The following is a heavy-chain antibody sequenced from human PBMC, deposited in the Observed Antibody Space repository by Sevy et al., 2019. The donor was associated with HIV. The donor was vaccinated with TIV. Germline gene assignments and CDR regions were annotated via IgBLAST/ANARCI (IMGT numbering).Heavy chain of an antibody. CDR3: ARDLPPSATIVPHFDY. V-gene: IGHV3-48*03. D-gene: IGHD1-26*01. J-gene: IGHJ4*02. Sequence: GGSLRLSCAASGFAFSSYDMHWVRQAPGKGLEWVLYITSSGPTINYADSVKGRFTISRDNAKNSLYLQMNSLRVEDTAVYYCARDLPPSATIVPHFDYWGQGTLVTVSS. CDR2: ITSSGPTI. CDR1: GFAFSSYD.